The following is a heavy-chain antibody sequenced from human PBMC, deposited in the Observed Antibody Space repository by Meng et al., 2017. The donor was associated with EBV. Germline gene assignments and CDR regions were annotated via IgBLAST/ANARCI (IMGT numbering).Heavy chain of an antibody. CDR1: GYTFTGYY. CDR2: INPNSGGT. Sequence: QVQLVQSGAEGKKPGASVKVSCKASGYTFTGYYMHWVRQAPGQGLEWMGRINPNSGGTNYAQKFQGRVTMTRDTSISTAYMELSRLRSDTAVYYRARVGIAVAGTGDYWGQGTLVTVSS. J-gene: IGHJ4*02. D-gene: IGHD6-19*01. V-gene: IGHV1-2*06. CDR3: ARVGIAVAGTGDY.